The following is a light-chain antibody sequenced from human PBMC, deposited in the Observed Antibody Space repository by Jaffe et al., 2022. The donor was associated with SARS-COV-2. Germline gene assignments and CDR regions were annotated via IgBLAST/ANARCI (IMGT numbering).Light chain of an antibody. CDR3: QQYYSTPYS. J-gene: IGKJ2*01. CDR1: QSVLYSSNNKNY. V-gene: IGKV4-1*01. CDR2: WAS. Sequence: DIVMTQSPDSLAVSLGERATINCKSSQSVLYSSNNKNYLAWYQQKPGQPPKLLLYWASTRESGVPDRFSGSGSGTDFTLTISSLQAEDVAVYYCQQYYSTPYSFGQGTNLEIK.